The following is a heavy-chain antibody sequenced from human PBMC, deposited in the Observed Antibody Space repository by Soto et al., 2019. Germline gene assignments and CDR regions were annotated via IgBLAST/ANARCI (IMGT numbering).Heavy chain of an antibody. CDR3: TTLRLDP. D-gene: IGHD3-9*01. J-gene: IGHJ5*02. CDR2: VNPNTGVT. CDR1: GYTFTAFY. V-gene: IGHV1-2*02. Sequence: ASVKVSCKASGYTFTAFYMNWVRQAPGQGLEWMGWVNPNTGVTKYAQKFQGRVTMTRDTSINTAYMELSGLTSDDTAVYYCTTLRLDPWGQGTLVTVS.